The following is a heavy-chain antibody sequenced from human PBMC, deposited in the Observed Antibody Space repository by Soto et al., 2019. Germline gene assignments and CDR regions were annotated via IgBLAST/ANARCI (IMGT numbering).Heavy chain of an antibody. J-gene: IGHJ3*02. D-gene: IGHD3-22*01. CDR3: AKGGPVVLYAFDI. CDR2: TYYKSKWYN. Sequence: SQTLSLTCAISGDSVSSNRAAWNWIRQSPSRGLEWLGRTYYKSKWYNDYAVSVKSRITINPDTSKNQFSLQLNSVTPEDTAVYYCAKGGPVVLYAFDIWGQGTMVTVSS. CDR1: GDSVSSNRAA. V-gene: IGHV6-1*01.